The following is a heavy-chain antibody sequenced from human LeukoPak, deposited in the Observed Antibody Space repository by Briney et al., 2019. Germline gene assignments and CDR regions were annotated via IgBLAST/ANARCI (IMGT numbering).Heavy chain of an antibody. CDR2: INHSGST. J-gene: IGHJ4*02. Sequence: PSETLSLTCAVYGGSFSGYYWSWIRQPPGKGLEWIGEINHSGSTNYNPSLKSRVTISVDTSKNQFSLKLSSVTAADTAVYYCARRRYYDSSGQTAFDYWGQGTLVTVSS. V-gene: IGHV4-34*01. CDR1: GGSFSGYY. CDR3: ARRRYYDSSGQTAFDY. D-gene: IGHD3-22*01.